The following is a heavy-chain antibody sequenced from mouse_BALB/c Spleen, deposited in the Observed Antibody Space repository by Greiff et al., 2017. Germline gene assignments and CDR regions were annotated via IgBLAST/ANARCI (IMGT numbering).Heavy chain of an antibody. D-gene: IGHD5-5*01. Sequence: EVQGVESGPGLVKPSQSLSLTCTVTGYSITSDYAWNWIRQFPGNKLEWMGYISYSGSTSYNPSLKSRISITRDTSKNQFFLQLNSVTTEDTATYYCARFPTSYAMDYWGQGTSVTVSS. CDR3: ARFPTSYAMDY. V-gene: IGHV3-2*02. J-gene: IGHJ4*01. CDR1: GYSITSDYA. CDR2: ISYSGST.